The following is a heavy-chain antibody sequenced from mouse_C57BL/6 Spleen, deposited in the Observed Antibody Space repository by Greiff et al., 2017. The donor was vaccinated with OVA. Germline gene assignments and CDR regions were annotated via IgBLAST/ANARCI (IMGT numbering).Heavy chain of an antibody. CDR3: ARGITTVVATGYFDV. D-gene: IGHD1-1*01. CDR1: GYTYTGDW. J-gene: IGHJ1*03. Sequence: QVQLQRSGAVLLKPVASVKLSCKATGYTYTGDWIEWVKQRPGHGLVWIGEILPGSGSTNYNEKFKGKATFTADTSSNTAYMQLSSLTTEDSAIYYCARGITTVVATGYFDVWGTGTTVTVSS. CDR2: ILPGSGST. V-gene: IGHV1-9*01.